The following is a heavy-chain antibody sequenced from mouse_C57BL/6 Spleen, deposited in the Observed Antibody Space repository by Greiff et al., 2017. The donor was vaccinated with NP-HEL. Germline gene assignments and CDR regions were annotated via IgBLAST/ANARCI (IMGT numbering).Heavy chain of an antibody. J-gene: IGHJ3*01. V-gene: IGHV5-17*01. Sequence: EVQLVESGGGLVKPGGSLKLSCAASGFTFSDYGMHWVRQAPEKGLEWVAYISSGSSTIYYADTVKGRFTISRDNAKNTLFLQMTSLSSEDTAMYYCARDYYGRVQGFAYWGQGTLVTVSA. CDR3: ARDYYGRVQGFAY. CDR1: GFTFSDYG. CDR2: ISSGSSTI. D-gene: IGHD1-1*01.